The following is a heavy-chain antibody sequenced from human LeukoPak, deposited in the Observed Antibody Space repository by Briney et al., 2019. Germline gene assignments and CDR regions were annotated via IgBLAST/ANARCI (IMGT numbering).Heavy chain of an antibody. CDR1: GFTSNTYA. J-gene: IGHJ4*02. Sequence: PGGSLRLSCAASGFTSNTYAMSWVRQAPGKGLEWVSAISGSGANTYYADSVKGRFTISRDNSKNTLYLQMNSLRAEDTAVYYCAKGDARDIGFYFDYWGQGTLVTVSS. CDR2: ISGSGANT. CDR3: AKGDARDIGFYFDY. V-gene: IGHV3-23*01. D-gene: IGHD3-10*01.